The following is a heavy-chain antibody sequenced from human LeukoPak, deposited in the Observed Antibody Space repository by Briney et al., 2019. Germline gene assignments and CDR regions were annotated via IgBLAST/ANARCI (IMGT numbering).Heavy chain of an antibody. CDR3: ARDVSAWYDFWSGQYYFDY. CDR2: ISSSGSTI. D-gene: IGHD3-3*01. J-gene: IGHJ4*02. CDR1: GFTFSDYY. Sequence: GGSLRLSCAASGFTFSDYYMSWIRQAPGKGLEWVSYISSSGSTIYYADSVKGRFTISRDNAKNSLYLQMNSLRAEDTAVYYCARDVSAWYDFWSGQYYFDYWGQGTLVTVSS. V-gene: IGHV3-11*04.